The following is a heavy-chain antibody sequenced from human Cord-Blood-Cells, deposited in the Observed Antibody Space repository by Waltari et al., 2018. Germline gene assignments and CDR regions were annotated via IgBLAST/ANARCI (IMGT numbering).Heavy chain of an antibody. CDR1: GGSISSSNW. Sequence: QVQLQESGPGLVKPSGTLSLTCAVSGGSISSSNWWSWVRPPPGKGLEWIGEIYHSGSTNYNPSLKSRVTISVDKSKNQFSLKLSSVTAADTAVYYCARDFKYYYGSGSYRELDYWGQGTLVTVSS. CDR2: IYHSGST. D-gene: IGHD3-10*01. J-gene: IGHJ4*02. CDR3: ARDFKYYYGSGSYRELDY. V-gene: IGHV4-4*02.